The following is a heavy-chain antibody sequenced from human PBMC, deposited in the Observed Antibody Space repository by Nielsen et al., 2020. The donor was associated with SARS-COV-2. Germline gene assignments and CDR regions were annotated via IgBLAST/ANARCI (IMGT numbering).Heavy chain of an antibody. V-gene: IGHV2-5*02. CDR1: GFSLTSTGVA. Sequence: SDPTLVKPTQTFTLTCTFSGFSLTSTGVAVGWIRQPPGKALEWLALIFWDDDKRYSPSLKNRLTITKDTSKNQVVLTMTNMDPVDTATYYCAHSEGFDYWGQGTLVTVSS. CDR3: AHSEGFDY. J-gene: IGHJ4*02. CDR2: IFWDDDK.